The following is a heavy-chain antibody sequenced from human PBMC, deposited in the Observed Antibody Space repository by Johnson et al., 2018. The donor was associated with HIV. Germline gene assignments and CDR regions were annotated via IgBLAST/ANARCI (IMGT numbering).Heavy chain of an antibody. V-gene: IGHV3-11*01. CDR1: GFTFSDYY. D-gene: IGHD2-21*02. J-gene: IGHJ3*02. CDR2: ISSSGSTI. Sequence: QVQLVESGGGLVKPGGSLRLSCAASGFTFSDYYMSWIRQAPGKGLEWVSYISSSGSTIYYADSVKGRFTISRDNAKNSLYLQMNSLRAEDTAVYYCASRRAPRRLIVVVTANAFDIWGQGTMVNVSS. CDR3: ASRRAPRRLIVVVTANAFDI.